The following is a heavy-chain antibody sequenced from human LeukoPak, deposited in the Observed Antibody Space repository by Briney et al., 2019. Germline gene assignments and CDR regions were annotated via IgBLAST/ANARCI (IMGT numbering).Heavy chain of an antibody. J-gene: IGHJ4*01. CDR1: GDSISNFY. D-gene: IGHD6-19*01. Sequence: SETLSLTCTFSGDSISNFYWSWIRQPAEKGLEPIWRVYSSGSTNYHPSLKSRVSMSVDTSKNQYSLRLISVTAADTAVYYCARAGFGSGWHYFDYWGRGILVSVSS. V-gene: IGHV4-4*07. CDR3: ARAGFGSGWHYFDY. CDR2: VYSSGST.